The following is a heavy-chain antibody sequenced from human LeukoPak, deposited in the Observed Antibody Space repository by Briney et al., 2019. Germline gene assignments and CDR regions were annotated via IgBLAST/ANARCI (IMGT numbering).Heavy chain of an antibody. Sequence: GGSLRLSCAASGFTFSSYTMNWVRQAPGKGLEWVSSISSSSSYIYYADSVKGRFTISRDNARNSLYLQMNSLRAEDTAVYYCARDNSGSYFSPDYWGQGTLVTVSS. CDR2: ISSSSSYI. CDR1: GFTFSSYT. J-gene: IGHJ4*02. D-gene: IGHD3-10*01. V-gene: IGHV3-21*01. CDR3: ARDNSGSYFSPDY.